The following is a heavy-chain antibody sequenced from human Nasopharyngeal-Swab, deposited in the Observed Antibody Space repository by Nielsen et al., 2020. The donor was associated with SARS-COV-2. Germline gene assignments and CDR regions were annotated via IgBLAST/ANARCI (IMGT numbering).Heavy chain of an antibody. D-gene: IGHD3-10*01. V-gene: IGHV3-30*03. J-gene: IGHJ6*02. Sequence: WIRQPPGKGLEWVAVISYDGSNKYYADSVKGRFTISRDNSKNTLYLQMNSLRAEDTAVYYCARGGFSGSYSPYYYYGMDVWGQGTTVTVSS. CDR3: ARGGFSGSYSPYYYYGMDV. CDR2: ISYDGSNK.